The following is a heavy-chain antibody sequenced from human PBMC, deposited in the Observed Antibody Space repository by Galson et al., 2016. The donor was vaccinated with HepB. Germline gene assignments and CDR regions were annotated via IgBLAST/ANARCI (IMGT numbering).Heavy chain of an antibody. J-gene: IGHJ3*01. Sequence: SVKVSCKVSGDSLSELSMHWVRQAPGKGLEYMGISVAEDGEPFYAERFQGRVTMMEDTSTDTAYLELRSLRSEDTAVYYCATDRAEAALEAFDLRGQGTMVTVSS. CDR1: GDSLSELS. CDR2: SVAEDGEP. V-gene: IGHV1-24*01. CDR3: ATDRAEAALEAFDL. D-gene: IGHD6-19*01.